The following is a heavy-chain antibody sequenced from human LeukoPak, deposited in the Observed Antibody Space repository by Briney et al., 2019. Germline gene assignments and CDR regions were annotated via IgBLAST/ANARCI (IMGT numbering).Heavy chain of an antibody. Sequence: GGSLRLSCTASGFAFDEHGMSWVRHVPGKGLEWVSGINWSGGSTGYADPLRGRFTISRDDAKNSLYLQMDSLRAEDTALYYCARAPITSPFYFDYWGQGTLVTVSS. CDR2: INWSGGST. V-gene: IGHV3-20*04. CDR3: ARAPITSPFYFDY. D-gene: IGHD2-2*01. CDR1: GFAFDEHG. J-gene: IGHJ4*02.